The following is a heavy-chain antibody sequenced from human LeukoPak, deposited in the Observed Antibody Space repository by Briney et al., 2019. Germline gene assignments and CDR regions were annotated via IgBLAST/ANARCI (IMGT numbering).Heavy chain of an antibody. CDR2: ISTGSSTT. CDR1: EFAFSTYN. CDR3: ARVAADYSVNYFDY. V-gene: IGHV3-48*02. D-gene: IGHD3-16*01. Sequence: GGSLRLSCAASEFAFSTYNMNWVRQAPGKGLEWVSYISTGSSTTYYADSVKGRFTISRDNVENSLYLQMNSLRDEDTAVYYCARVAADYSVNYFDYWGQGTLVTVSS. J-gene: IGHJ4*02.